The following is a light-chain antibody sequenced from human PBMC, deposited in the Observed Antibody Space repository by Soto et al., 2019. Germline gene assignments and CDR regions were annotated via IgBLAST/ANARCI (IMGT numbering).Light chain of an antibody. Sequence: DIQMTQSPSSLSASVGDRVTTICRASQGICNYLAWYQQKPGKVPKLLIYAASTLQSGVPHRFSGSGSGTDFTLTISSLQPEDVATYYRQKYNSAPFTFGPGTKVDIK. J-gene: IGKJ3*01. CDR2: AAS. CDR1: QGICNY. CDR3: QKYNSAPFT. V-gene: IGKV1-27*01.